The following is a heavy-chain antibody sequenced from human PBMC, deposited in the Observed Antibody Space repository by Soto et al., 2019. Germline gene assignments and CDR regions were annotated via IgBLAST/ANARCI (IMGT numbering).Heavy chain of an antibody. J-gene: IGHJ4*02. CDR3: ARGRYGDY. D-gene: IGHD1-1*01. CDR1: GYAFTTYG. V-gene: IGHV1-18*01. Sequence: QVHLVQSGAEVKKPGASVKVSYKGSGYAFTTYGITWVRQAPGPGLEWMGWISAHNGNTNYAQKLQGRVTVTRDTSTSTAYMELRSLRSDDTAVYSCARGRYGDYWGQAALVTVSS. CDR2: ISAHNGNT.